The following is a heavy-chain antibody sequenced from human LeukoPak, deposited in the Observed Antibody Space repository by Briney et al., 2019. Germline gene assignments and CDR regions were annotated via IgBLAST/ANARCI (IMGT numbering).Heavy chain of an antibody. J-gene: IGHJ3*02. CDR2: IYTSGST. V-gene: IGHV4-61*02. CDR3: ARGLWPSYAFDI. D-gene: IGHD2-21*01. Sequence: SQTLSLTCTVSGGSISSGSYYWSWIRQPAGKGLGWIGRIYTSGSTNYNPSLKSRVTISVDTSKNQFSLKLSSVTAADTAVYYCARGLWPSYAFDIWGQGTMVTVSS. CDR1: GGSISSGSYY.